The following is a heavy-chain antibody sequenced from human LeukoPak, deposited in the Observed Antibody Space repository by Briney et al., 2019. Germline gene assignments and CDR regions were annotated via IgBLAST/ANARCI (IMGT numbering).Heavy chain of an antibody. J-gene: IGHJ4*02. CDR3: AGHHPRNTVDF. D-gene: IGHD2/OR15-2a*01. V-gene: IGHV4-59*08. CDR2: ISDIGSI. Sequence: PSETLSLTCTVSGGSISSYYWSWIRQPPGKGLEWIAYISDIGSINYNPSLKSRVTISLDTSKNQFSQKLSSATAADTAVYYCAGHHPRNTVDFWGQGTLVTVSS. CDR1: GGSISSYY.